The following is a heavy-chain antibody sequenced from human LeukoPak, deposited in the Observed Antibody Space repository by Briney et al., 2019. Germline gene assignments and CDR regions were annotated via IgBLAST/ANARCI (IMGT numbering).Heavy chain of an antibody. CDR3: ARDKQQLVHLSQAASGSGSWHFDL. V-gene: IGHV4-4*07. CDR1: GGSISSYY. CDR2: IYTSGST. Sequence: SETLSLTCTVSGGSISSYYWSWIRQPAGKGLEWIGRIYTSGSTNYNPSLKSRVTMSVDTSKNQFSLKLSSVTAADTAVYYCARDKQQLVHLSQAASGSGSWHFDLWGRGTLVTVFS. J-gene: IGHJ2*01. D-gene: IGHD6-13*01.